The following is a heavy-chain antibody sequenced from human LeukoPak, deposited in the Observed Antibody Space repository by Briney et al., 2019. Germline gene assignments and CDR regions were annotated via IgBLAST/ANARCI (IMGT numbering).Heavy chain of an antibody. CDR3: ARVLRADMATSDY. V-gene: IGHV1-18*01. J-gene: IGHJ4*02. CDR2: ISAYNGNT. D-gene: IGHD5-24*01. Sequence: ASVTVSCKASGYTFTSYGFSWVRQAPGQGLEWMGWISAYNGNTNYAQSLQGRVTMTTDTSTSTAFMELRSLRSDDTAVYYCARVLRADMATSDYWGQGTLVTVSS. CDR1: GYTFTSYG.